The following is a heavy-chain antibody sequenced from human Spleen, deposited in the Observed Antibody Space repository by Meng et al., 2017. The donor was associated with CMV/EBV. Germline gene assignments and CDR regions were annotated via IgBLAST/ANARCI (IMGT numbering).Heavy chain of an antibody. D-gene: IGHD3-3*01. J-gene: IGHJ3*01. V-gene: IGHV3-11*01. CDR1: QFTFYDYY. CDR3: AKDGQRFLEWLDGFDV. CDR2: ISNSESTI. Sequence: LSLTCAASQFTFYDYYLSWIRQAPGKGLEWVSSISNSESTIYDADSVKGRFTISRDNAKNSLYLQMNSLRAEDTALYYCAKDGQRFLEWLDGFDVWGQGTMVTVSS.